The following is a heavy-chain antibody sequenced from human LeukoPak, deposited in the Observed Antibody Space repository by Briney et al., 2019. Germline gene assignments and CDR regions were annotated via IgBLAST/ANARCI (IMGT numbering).Heavy chain of an antibody. D-gene: IGHD3-9*01. CDR1: GFTFSSYE. V-gene: IGHV3-48*03. Sequence: GGSLRLSCAASGFTFSSYEMNWVRQAPGKGLEWVSYISSSGSTIYYADSVKGRFTISRDNAKNSLYLQTNSLRAEDTAVYYCARDGTAGYDFLTGYYSWFDYWGQGTLVTVSS. CDR2: ISSSGSTI. J-gene: IGHJ4*02. CDR3: ARDGTAGYDFLTGYYSWFDY.